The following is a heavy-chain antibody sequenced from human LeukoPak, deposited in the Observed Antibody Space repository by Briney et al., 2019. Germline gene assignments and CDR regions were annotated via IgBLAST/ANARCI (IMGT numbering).Heavy chain of an antibody. Sequence: GGSLRLSCAASGFTVSSNYMSWVRQAPGKGLEWVSVIYSGGSTYYADSVKGRFTISRDNSKNTLYLQMNSVRAEDTAVYYCARARGGIRFDYWGQGTLVTVSS. CDR2: IYSGGST. D-gene: IGHD3-16*01. CDR3: ARARGGIRFDY. J-gene: IGHJ4*02. CDR1: GFTVSSNY. V-gene: IGHV3-53*01.